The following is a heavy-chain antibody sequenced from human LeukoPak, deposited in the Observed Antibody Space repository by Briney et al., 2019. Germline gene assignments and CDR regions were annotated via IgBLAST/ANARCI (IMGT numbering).Heavy chain of an antibody. J-gene: IGHJ1*01. D-gene: IGHD3-3*01. Sequence: GRSLRLSCAASGFTFSYYWMYWVSQAPRRGPMWVSGISLDGCDTNYAESLKGRFTISRDNAKNILYLQMNSLKPEDTGVYYCARDLSVPWGQGAPVTVSS. V-gene: IGHV3-74*01. CDR3: ARDLSVP. CDR1: GFTFSYYW. CDR2: ISLDGCDT.